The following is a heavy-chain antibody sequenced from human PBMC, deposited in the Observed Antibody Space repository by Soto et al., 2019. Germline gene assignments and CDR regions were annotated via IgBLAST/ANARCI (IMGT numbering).Heavy chain of an antibody. CDR3: AKRCYGSGDWYDP. D-gene: IGHD3-10*01. J-gene: IGHJ5*02. CDR1: GGSISSGGYY. V-gene: IGHV4-31*03. Sequence: PSETLSLTCTVSGGSISSGGYYWSWIRQHPGKGLEWIGYIYYSGSTYYNPSLKSRVTISVDTSKNQFSLKLSSVTAADTAVYYCAKRCYGSGDWYDPWGQGTLVTVSS. CDR2: IYYSGST.